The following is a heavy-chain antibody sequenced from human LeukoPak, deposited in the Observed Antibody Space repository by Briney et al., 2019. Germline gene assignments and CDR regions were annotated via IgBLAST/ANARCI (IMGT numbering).Heavy chain of an antibody. J-gene: IGHJ5*02. CDR3: ATERSGRFLDWFDP. CDR1: GGSISSDY. CDR2: IYTSGSA. Sequence: SETLCLTCAVSGGSISSDYWSWSRQPAGKGLEWSGRIYTSGSANYNPSLKRRATMSVDTSKNQFSLKLSSGTAADTAVYYCATERSGRFLDWFDPWAQGTLVTVSS. V-gene: IGHV4-4*07. D-gene: IGHD6-19*01.